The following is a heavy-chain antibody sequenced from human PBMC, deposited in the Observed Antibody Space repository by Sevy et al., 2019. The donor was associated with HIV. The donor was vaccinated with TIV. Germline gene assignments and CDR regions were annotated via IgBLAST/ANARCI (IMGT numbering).Heavy chain of an antibody. V-gene: IGHV3-30*02. CDR3: AGGYCSGGSCYYYYYGMDV. CDR1: GFTFSSYG. CDR2: IRYDGSNK. Sequence: WGSLRLSCAASGFTFSSYGMHWVRQAPGKGLEWVAFIRYDGSNKYYADSVKGRFTISRDNSKNTLYLQMNSLRAEDTAVYYCAGGYCSGGSCYYYYYGMDVWGQGTTVTVSS. D-gene: IGHD2-15*01. J-gene: IGHJ6*02.